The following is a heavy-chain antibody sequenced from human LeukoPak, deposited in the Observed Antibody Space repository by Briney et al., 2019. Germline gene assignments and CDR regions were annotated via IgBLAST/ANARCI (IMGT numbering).Heavy chain of an antibody. CDR3: ARDRIQLWPSPDY. J-gene: IGHJ4*02. D-gene: IGHD5-18*01. Sequence: GGSLRLSCAASGFTFSSYGMSWVRQAPGKGLEWVAYITRSGTTIYYADSVKGRFTISRDNAKNSLYLQMNSLRAEDTAVYYCARDRIQLWPSPDYWGQGTLVTVSS. CDR2: ITRSGTTI. V-gene: IGHV3-48*04. CDR1: GFTFSSYG.